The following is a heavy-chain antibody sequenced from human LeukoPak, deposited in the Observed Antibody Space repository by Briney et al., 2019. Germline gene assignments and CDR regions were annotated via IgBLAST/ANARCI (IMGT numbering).Heavy chain of an antibody. Sequence: GRSLRLSCAASGFTFSSYGLHWVRQAPGKGLEWVAVISYDGSNKYFADSVKGRFTISRDNSKNTLYLQMNSLRAEDTAVYYCARWYCSSTSCYARDAFDIWGQGTMVTVSS. V-gene: IGHV3-30*03. J-gene: IGHJ3*02. D-gene: IGHD2-2*01. CDR3: ARWYCSSTSCYARDAFDI. CDR1: GFTFSSYG. CDR2: ISYDGSNK.